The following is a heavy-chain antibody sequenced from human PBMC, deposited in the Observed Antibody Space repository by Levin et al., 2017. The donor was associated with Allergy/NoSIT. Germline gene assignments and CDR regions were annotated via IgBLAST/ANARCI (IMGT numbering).Heavy chain of an antibody. Sequence: PGESLKISCRTSGYTSIDYYIHWVRQAPGHGLEWMGWITPNRVVTTYAQKFQGRVSMTRDTSISTAYMELTSLTSDDTAVYYCARDRGGRADQFDYWGQGTLVTVSS. CDR1: GYTSIDYY. CDR2: ITPNRVVT. V-gene: IGHV1-2*02. CDR3: ARDRGGRADQFDY. D-gene: IGHD1-26*01. J-gene: IGHJ4*02.